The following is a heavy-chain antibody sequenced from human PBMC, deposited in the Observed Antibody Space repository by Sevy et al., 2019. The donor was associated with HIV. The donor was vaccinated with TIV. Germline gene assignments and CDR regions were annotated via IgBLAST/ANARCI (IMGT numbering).Heavy chain of an antibody. D-gene: IGHD4-17*01. CDR3: ARDLPPSATTVPHFDC. V-gene: IGHV3-48*03. J-gene: IGHJ4*02. CDR1: GFSFSSYE. Sequence: GGSLRLSCAASGFSFSSYEMNWVRQAPGKGLEWVSYISNSGTTISYSDSVRGRFTISRDNARNLLLLQMSGLRAEDTAVYFCARDLPPSATTVPHFDCWGQGTLVTVSA. CDR2: ISNSGTTI.